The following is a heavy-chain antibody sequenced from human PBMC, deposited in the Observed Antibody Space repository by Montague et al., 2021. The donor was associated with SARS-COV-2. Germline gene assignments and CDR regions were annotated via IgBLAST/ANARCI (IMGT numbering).Heavy chain of an antibody. J-gene: IGHJ4*02. Sequence: SLRLSCAASGFTFRIYAMSWVRQAPGEGLEWVSGIIEPGGAALYADSVKGRFTIFRDRSTDKLYLQMNSLRAEDTAVYYCVKDYSYSNAVCSGVFFDDWGQGILVTVSS. CDR1: GFTFRIYA. CDR3: VKDYSYSNAVCSGVFFDD. V-gene: IGHV3-23*01. D-gene: IGHD3-16*01. CDR2: IIEPGGAA.